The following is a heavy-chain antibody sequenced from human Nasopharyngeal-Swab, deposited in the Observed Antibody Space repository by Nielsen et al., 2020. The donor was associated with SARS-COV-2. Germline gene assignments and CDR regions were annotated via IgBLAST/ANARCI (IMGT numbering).Heavy chain of an antibody. CDR1: GYSLTSHW. CDR3: ARRALAGSAMDV. V-gene: IGHV5-51*01. CDR2: IYPGDSDT. J-gene: IGHJ6*02. D-gene: IGHD6-19*01. Sequence: GESPKTLRKGSGYSLTSHWIGRVRQMPGKGLEWMGIIYPGDSDTRYSPSFQGQVTISADRSISTAYLQWSSLKASDTAIYYCARRALAGSAMDVWGQGTTVTVSS.